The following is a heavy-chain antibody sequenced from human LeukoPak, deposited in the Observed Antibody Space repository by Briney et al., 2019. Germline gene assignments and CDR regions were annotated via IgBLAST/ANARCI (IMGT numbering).Heavy chain of an antibody. CDR3: ARDPVPSYSSSSYWFDP. CDR2: ISSSSSYI. CDR1: DFTFSTYG. Sequence: GGSLRLSCAASDFTFSTYGMSWVRQAPGKGLEWVSSISSSSSYIYYADSVKGRFTISRDNAKNSLYLQMNSLRAEDTAVYYCARDPVPSYSSSSYWFDPWGQGTLVTVSS. V-gene: IGHV3-21*01. J-gene: IGHJ5*02. D-gene: IGHD6-6*01.